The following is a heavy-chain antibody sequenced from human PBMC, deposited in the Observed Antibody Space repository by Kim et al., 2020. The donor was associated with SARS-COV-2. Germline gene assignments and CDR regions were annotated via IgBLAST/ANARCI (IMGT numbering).Heavy chain of an antibody. J-gene: IGHJ6*02. V-gene: IGHV3-74*01. D-gene: IGHD3-3*01. Sequence: GGALRLSCAASGFTFSSYWMPWVRQAPGQGLVWVSRINSDGSSTNYAVSVEGRFTISTYNAKNTLYLQMNSLKAEDADVYYCWRYYYYNGMDVCGQGTTVTVSS. CDR1: GFTFSSYW. CDR3: WRYYYYNGMDV. CDR2: INSDGSST.